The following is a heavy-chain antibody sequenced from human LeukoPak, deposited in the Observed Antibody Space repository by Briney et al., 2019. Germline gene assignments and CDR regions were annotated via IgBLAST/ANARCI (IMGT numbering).Heavy chain of an antibody. Sequence: ASVKVSCKASGYTFTGYYMHWVRQAPGQGLEWMGWINPNSGGTNYAQKFQGRVTMTRDTSISTAYMELSRLRSDDTAVYYCARVLRLGELSLGYWGQGTLVTVSS. D-gene: IGHD3-16*02. J-gene: IGHJ4*02. CDR1: GYTFTGYY. CDR3: ARVLRLGELSLGY. V-gene: IGHV1-2*02. CDR2: INPNSGGT.